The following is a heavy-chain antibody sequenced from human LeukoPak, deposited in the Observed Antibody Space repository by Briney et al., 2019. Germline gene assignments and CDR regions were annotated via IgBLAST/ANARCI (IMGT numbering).Heavy chain of an antibody. CDR2: IYPGDSDN. D-gene: IGHD2-21*02. CDR1: GYSFASHW. V-gene: IGHV5-51*07. J-gene: IGHJ3*02. CDR3: ARPRGGDAFDAFNI. Sequence: GESLKTSCQGYGYSFASHWIGWVQQMPGKGPECRGIIYPGDSDNRYNPSFQGHVIISADKSNSVAYLQWTSLKASAAAMYYCARPRGGDAFDAFNIWGQGTMVIVSS.